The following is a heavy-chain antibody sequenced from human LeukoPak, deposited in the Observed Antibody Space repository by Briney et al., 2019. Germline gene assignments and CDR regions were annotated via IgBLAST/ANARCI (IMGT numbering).Heavy chain of an antibody. J-gene: IGHJ6*02. CDR1: GLTFNSYW. V-gene: IGHV3-74*01. D-gene: IGHD2-15*01. CDR3: ARGKLLRNYYYGMDV. Sequence: GGSLGLSCAASGLTFNSYWMHWVRQAPGKGLVWVSRINSDGSSTSYADSVKGRFTISRDNAKNTLYLQMNSLRAEDTAVYYCARGKLLRNYYYGMDVWGHGTTVTVSS. CDR2: INSDGSST.